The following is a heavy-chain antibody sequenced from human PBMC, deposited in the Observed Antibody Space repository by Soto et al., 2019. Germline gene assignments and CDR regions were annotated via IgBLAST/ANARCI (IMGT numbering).Heavy chain of an antibody. CDR2: IYYSGST. CDR3: AREDRDGYNSNWFDP. D-gene: IGHD5-12*01. J-gene: IGHJ5*02. Sequence: TLSLTCTVSGGSISSYYWSWIRQPPGKGLEWIGYIYYSGSTNYNPSLKSRVTISVDTSKNQFSLKLSSVTAADTAVYYCAREDRDGYNSNWFDPWGQGTLVTVSS. V-gene: IGHV4-59*01. CDR1: GGSISSYY.